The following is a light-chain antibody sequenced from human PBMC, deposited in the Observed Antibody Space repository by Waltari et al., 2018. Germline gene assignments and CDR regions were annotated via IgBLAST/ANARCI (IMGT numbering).Light chain of an antibody. Sequence: QLAVTQSPSASASLGASVKLTCTLSSAHSAYAIAWPQQQPEKGPRFLMKIDGGGRHSKGDGSPFRFSGSSSGAERYLTISSLQYEDEADYYCQTWDTDVVVFGGGTKLTVL. CDR1: SAHSAYA. V-gene: IGLV4-69*01. J-gene: IGLJ2*01. CDR3: QTWDTDVVV. CDR2: IDGGGRH.